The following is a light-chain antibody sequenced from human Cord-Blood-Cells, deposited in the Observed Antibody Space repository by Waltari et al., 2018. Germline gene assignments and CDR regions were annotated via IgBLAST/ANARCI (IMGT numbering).Light chain of an antibody. V-gene: IGLV2-23*01. CDR1: SRDVGSYNL. CDR3: CSYAGSSTLV. Sequence: QSALTQPASVFGSPGQSITISCTGTSRDVGSYNLLPWYQQHPGKAPKLMIYEGSKRPSGVSNRFSGSKSGNTASLTISGLQAEDEADYYCCSYAGSSTLVFGGGTKLTVL. J-gene: IGLJ2*01. CDR2: EGS.